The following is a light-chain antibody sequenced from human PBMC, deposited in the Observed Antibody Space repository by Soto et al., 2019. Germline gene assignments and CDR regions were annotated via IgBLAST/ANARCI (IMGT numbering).Light chain of an antibody. CDR2: DVS. Sequence: QSVLTQPASVSGSPGQSITISCTGTSSDVGGHNSVSWYRQDPGKAPKLMIYDVSNRPSGVSDRFSGSKSGNTASLTISGLQIEDEADYYCSSFKSRVTYVFGTGTKVTV. J-gene: IGLJ1*01. CDR1: SSDVGGHNS. V-gene: IGLV2-14*01. CDR3: SSFKSRVTYV.